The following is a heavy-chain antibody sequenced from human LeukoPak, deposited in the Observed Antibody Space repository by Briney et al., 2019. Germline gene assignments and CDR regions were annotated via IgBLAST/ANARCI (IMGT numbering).Heavy chain of an antibody. V-gene: IGHV1-18*01. D-gene: IGHD3-22*01. J-gene: IGHJ4*02. CDR2: ISAYNGNT. CDR3: ARSRGHDSSGYRLL. Sequence: ASVKVSCKASGHTFTSYGISWVRQAPGQGLEWMGWISAYNGNTDYAQKVQGRVTMTTDTSTSTAYMELRSLRSDDTAVYYCARSRGHDSSGYRLLWGQGTLVTVSS. CDR1: GHTFTSYG.